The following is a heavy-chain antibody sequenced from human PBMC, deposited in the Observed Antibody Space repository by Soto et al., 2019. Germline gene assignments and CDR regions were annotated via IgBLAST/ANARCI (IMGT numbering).Heavy chain of an antibody. CDR2: IIPIFGTA. V-gene: IGHV1-69*13. D-gene: IGHD5-18*01. J-gene: IGHJ4*02. CDR3: AKDGGGYSYGLFDY. Sequence: GASVKVSCKASGGTFSSYAISWVRQAPGQGLEWMGGIIPIFGTANYAQKFQGRVTITADESTSTAYMELSSLRSEDTAVYYCAKDGGGYSYGLFDYWGQGTLVTVSS. CDR1: GGTFSSYA.